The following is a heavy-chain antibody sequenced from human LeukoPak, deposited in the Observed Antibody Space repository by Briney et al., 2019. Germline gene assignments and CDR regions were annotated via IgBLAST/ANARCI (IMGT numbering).Heavy chain of an antibody. V-gene: IGHV5-51*01. CDR2: IYPGDSGP. CDR3: GMSGDRDPLQDDVFDV. CDR1: GYSFTSYC. D-gene: IGHD1-26*01. Sequence: GESLKISCKVSGYSFTSYCIGWVRQMPGKGLEWMGIIYPGDSGPTYSPSFQGQVTISVDKSINTAYLQWSSLQASDTAMYYRGMSGDRDPLQDDVFDVWGQGTMVTVST. J-gene: IGHJ3*01.